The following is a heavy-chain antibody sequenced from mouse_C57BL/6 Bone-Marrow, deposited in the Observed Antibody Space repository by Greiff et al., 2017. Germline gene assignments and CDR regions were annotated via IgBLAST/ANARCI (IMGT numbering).Heavy chain of an antibody. D-gene: IGHD1-1*01. CDR1: GFNIKDDY. J-gene: IGHJ2*01. CDR3: TPLITTVVATFDY. CDR2: IDPENGDT. Sequence: EVQLQQSGAELVRPGASVKLSCTASGFNIKDDYMHWVKQRPEQGLEWIGWIDPENGDTEYASKFQGKATITADTSSNTAYLQLSSLTSEDTAVYDCTPLITTVVATFDYWGQGTTLTVSS. V-gene: IGHV14-4*01.